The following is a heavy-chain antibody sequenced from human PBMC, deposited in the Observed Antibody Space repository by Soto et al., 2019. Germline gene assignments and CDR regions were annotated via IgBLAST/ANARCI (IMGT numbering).Heavy chain of an antibody. CDR2: IYYSGST. CDR1: GGSISSGGYY. J-gene: IGHJ4*02. CDR3: AREGGIVGATAADY. V-gene: IGHV4-31*03. Sequence: QVQLQESGPELVKPSQTLSLTCTVSGGSISSGGYYWRWIRQHPGKGLEWIGYIYYSGSTYYNPSLKSRVTISVDTSKNQFSLKLSTVTAADTAVYYCAREGGIVGATAADYWGQGTLVTVYS. D-gene: IGHD1-26*01.